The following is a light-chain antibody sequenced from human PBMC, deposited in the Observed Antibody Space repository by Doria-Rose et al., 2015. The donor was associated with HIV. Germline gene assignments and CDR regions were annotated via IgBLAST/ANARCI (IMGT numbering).Light chain of an antibody. CDR2: LGS. J-gene: IGKJ2*01. CDR3: MQALQTPYT. CDR1: QSLLHTIGYNY. Sequence: VLTQSPLSLPVTPGQPASISCRSSQSLLHTIGYNYLDWYLQKPGQSPQLLIYLGSNRASGVPDRFSGGGSGTDFTLKISRVEAEDVGVYYCMQALQTPYTFGQGTKLEIK. V-gene: IGKV2-28*01.